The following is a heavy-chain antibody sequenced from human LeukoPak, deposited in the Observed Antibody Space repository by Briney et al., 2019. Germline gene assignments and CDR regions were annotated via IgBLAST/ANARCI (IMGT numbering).Heavy chain of an antibody. Sequence: ASVKVSCKASGYTFTSYDINWVRQATGQGLEWMGWMNPNSGNTGYAQKFQGRVTITRNTSISTAYMELSSLRSEDTAVYYCARGREYDFWSGYSGSDAFDIWGQGTMVTVSS. CDR1: GYTFTSYD. CDR2: MNPNSGNT. V-gene: IGHV1-8*03. CDR3: ARGREYDFWSGYSGSDAFDI. D-gene: IGHD3-3*01. J-gene: IGHJ3*02.